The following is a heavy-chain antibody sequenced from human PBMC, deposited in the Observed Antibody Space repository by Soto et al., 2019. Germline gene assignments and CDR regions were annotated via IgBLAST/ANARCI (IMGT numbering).Heavy chain of an antibody. CDR2: ISGSGGST. V-gene: IGHV3-23*01. D-gene: IGHD2-8*01. Sequence: GGSLILSCAASGFTFSSYAMSWVRQAPAKGLEWVSAISGSGGSTYYTDSVKDRVTISRDNSKNTLYLQMNSLRAEDAAVYYCAKEQTHWTNGVCAEYFQHWGQGTLVTVSS. J-gene: IGHJ1*01. CDR1: GFTFSSYA. CDR3: AKEQTHWTNGVCAEYFQH.